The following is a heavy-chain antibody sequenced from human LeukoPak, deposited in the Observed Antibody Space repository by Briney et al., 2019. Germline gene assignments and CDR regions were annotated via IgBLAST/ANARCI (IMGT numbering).Heavy chain of an antibody. Sequence: SGGSLRLSCAASGFTFNSYALSWVRQAPGKGLEWVSAISAGADTIYYADSVKGRFTISRDNAKNTLYLQMNSLRAEDTAIYYCAGGYVSKGAWFDPWGQGTLVTVSS. V-gene: IGHV3-23*01. D-gene: IGHD1-26*01. CDR2: ISAGADTI. CDR3: AGGYVSKGAWFDP. CDR1: GFTFNSYA. J-gene: IGHJ5*02.